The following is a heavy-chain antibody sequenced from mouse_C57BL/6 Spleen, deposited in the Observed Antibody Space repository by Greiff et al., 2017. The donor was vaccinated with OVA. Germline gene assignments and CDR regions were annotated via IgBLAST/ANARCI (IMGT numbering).Heavy chain of an antibody. V-gene: IGHV1-69*01. Sequence: VQLQQPGAELVMPGASVKLSCKASGYTFTSYWMHWVKQRPGQGLEWIGELDPSDSYTHYNQKFKGKSTLTVDKSSSTADMQRSSLTSEDSAVDYCARGGDYYAMDCWGQGTSVTVSS. CDR2: LDPSDSYT. J-gene: IGHJ4*01. CDR1: GYTFTSYW. CDR3: ARGGDYYAMDC.